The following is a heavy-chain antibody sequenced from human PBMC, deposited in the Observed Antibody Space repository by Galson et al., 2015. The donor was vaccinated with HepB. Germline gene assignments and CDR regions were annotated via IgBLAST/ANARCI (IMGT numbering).Heavy chain of an antibody. CDR3: AKASLLWSGDIGYSDF. V-gene: IGHV3-23*01. CDR2: ISNSGDNT. CDR1: GLTFSLSA. D-gene: IGHD2-21*01. J-gene: IGHJ4*02. Sequence: LRLSCAVSGLTFSLSAMTWVRQAPGKGLEWVSSISNSGDNTYYTDSVKGRFTISRDNSKNTLYLQMDSLRAEDTAVYFCAKASLLWSGDIGYSDFWGQGTLVTASS.